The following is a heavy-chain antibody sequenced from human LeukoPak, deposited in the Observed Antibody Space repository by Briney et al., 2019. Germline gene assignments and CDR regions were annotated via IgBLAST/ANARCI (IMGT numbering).Heavy chain of an antibody. CDR1: GYTFTGYY. J-gene: IGHJ4*02. CDR2: INPNSGGT. D-gene: IGHD1-26*01. V-gene: IGHV1-2*02. CDR3: ANLPLNSGVDY. Sequence: ASVKVSCKASGYTFTGYYMHWVRQAPGQGLEWRGWINPNSGGTNYAQKFQGRVTMTRDTSISTAYMELSSLRSDDTAVYYCANLPLNSGVDYWGQGTLVTVSS.